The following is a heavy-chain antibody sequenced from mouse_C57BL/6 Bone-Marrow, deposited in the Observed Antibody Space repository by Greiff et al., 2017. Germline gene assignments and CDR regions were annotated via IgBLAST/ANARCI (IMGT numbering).Heavy chain of an antibody. CDR1: GYTFTSYW. CDR3: ATIDLRRYDFGD. Sequence: QVQLQQPGAELVKPGASVKLSCKASGYTFTSYWMQWVKQRPGQGLEWIGEIDPSDSYTNYNQKFKGKATLTVDTSSSTAYMQLSSLTSEDSAVYCCATIDLRRYDFGDWGQGTTLTVSS. D-gene: IGHD1-1*01. V-gene: IGHV1-50*01. CDR2: IDPSDSYT. J-gene: IGHJ2*01.